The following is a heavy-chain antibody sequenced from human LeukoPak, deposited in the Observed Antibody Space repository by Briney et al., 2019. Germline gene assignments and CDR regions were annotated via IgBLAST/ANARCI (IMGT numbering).Heavy chain of an antibody. CDR2: ITPIFDTP. D-gene: IGHD1-26*01. CDR3: ARGPPPLYSGSYRPLDH. V-gene: IGHV1-69*13. CDR1: GGTFSNDS. J-gene: IGHJ4*02. Sequence: VASVKVSCKVSGGTFSNDSITWVRQAPGQGLEWVGGITPIFDTPNYAPKLQGRLTINADGSTSTVYMELRSLRSEDTAVYFCARGPPPLYSGSYRPLDHWGQGTLVTVSS.